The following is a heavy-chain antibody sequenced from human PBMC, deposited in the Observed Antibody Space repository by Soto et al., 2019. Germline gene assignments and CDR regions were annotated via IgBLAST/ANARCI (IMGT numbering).Heavy chain of an antibody. CDR3: AREGPGYCSSTSCLYYYYYGMDV. Sequence: PGGSLRLSCAASGFTFSSYAMHWVRQAPGKGLEWVAVISYDGSNKYYADSVKGRFTIPRDNSKNTLYLQMNSLRAEDTAVYYCAREGPGYCSSTSCLYYYYYGMDVWGQGTTVTVSS. CDR1: GFTFSSYA. CDR2: ISYDGSNK. D-gene: IGHD2-2*01. V-gene: IGHV3-30-3*01. J-gene: IGHJ6*02.